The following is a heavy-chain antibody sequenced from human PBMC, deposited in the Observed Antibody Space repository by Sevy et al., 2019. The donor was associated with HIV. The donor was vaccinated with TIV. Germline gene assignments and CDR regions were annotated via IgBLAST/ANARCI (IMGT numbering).Heavy chain of an antibody. V-gene: IGHV4-59*13. CDR3: ARGGGRNCINGVCQEGWFDP. CDR2: IYYSGST. D-gene: IGHD2-8*01. Sequence: SETLSLTCTVSGGSISNYFWSWIRQPPGKGLEWIGYIYYSGSTNYNPSLKSRVSISVDTSKNQFSLKLSSVTTADTAVYYCARGGGRNCINGVCQEGWFDPWGQGALVTVSS. CDR1: GGSISNYF. J-gene: IGHJ5*02.